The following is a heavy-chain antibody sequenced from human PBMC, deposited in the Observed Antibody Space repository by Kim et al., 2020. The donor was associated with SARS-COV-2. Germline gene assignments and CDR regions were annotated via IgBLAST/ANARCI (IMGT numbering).Heavy chain of an antibody. Sequence: SETLSLTCTVSGGSISSSSYYWGWIRQPPGKGLEWIGSIYYSGSTYYNPSLKSRVTISVDTSKNQFSLKLSSVTAADTAVYYCARFELELLHYFDYWGQGTLVTVAS. D-gene: IGHD1-7*01. CDR1: GGSISSSSYY. V-gene: IGHV4-39*01. J-gene: IGHJ4*02. CDR2: IYYSGST. CDR3: ARFELELLHYFDY.